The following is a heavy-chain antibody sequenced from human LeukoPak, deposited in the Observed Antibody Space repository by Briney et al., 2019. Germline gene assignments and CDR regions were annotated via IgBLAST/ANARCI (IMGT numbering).Heavy chain of an antibody. Sequence: SETLSLTCTVSGGAISSGSYYWSWIRQPAGTGLQWVGRIYTSGSTNYNPSLKSRVTISVDRSKNQFSLKLNSVTAADAAVYFCARAGDSDTYYCPFQHWGQGTLVTVSS. CDR2: IYTSGST. D-gene: IGHD3-10*01. V-gene: IGHV4-61*02. J-gene: IGHJ1*01. CDR1: GGAISSGSYY. CDR3: ARAGDSDTYYCPFQH.